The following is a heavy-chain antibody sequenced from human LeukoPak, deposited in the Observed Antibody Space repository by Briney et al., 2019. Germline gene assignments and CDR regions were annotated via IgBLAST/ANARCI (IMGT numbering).Heavy chain of an antibody. J-gene: IGHJ4*02. CDR1: GFPFSSYE. CDR3: ARDYVGDLLDY. D-gene: IGHD4-17*01. V-gene: IGHV3-48*03. CDR2: IDSGGITI. Sequence: GGSLRLSCEGSGFPFSSYEMNWLRQAPGKGLEWVSHIDSGGITIYYADSVKGQFTISRDNAKNSIYLQMDSLRVEDTAIYYCARDYVGDLLDYWGQGTPVTVSS.